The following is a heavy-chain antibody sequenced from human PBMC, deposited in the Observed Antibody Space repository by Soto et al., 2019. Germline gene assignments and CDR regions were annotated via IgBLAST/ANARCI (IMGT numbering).Heavy chain of an antibody. Sequence: NPSETLSLTCTVSGGSISSGGYSWSWIRQPPGQGLEWIGYIYPTGKTYYNPSLENRVTISIDTSKNQFSLQLDSVTAADTAVYYCARAPPGPAPRWGVWGQGTTVTVSS. D-gene: IGHD3-16*01. CDR1: GGSISSGGYS. J-gene: IGHJ6*02. CDR3: ARAPPGPAPRWGV. V-gene: IGHV4-30-2*01. CDR2: IYPTGKT.